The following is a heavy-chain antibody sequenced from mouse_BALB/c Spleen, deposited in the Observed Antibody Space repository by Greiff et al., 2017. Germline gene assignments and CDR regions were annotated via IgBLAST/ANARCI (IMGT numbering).Heavy chain of an antibody. V-gene: IGHV1-4*01. J-gene: IGHJ2*01. CDR2: INPSSGYT. CDR3: ARYGYDRRAYYFDY. D-gene: IGHD2-2*01. Sequence: VKLQESGAELARPGASVKMSCKASGYTFTSYTMHWVKQRPGQGLEWIGYINPSSGYTNYNQKFKDKATLTADKSSSTAYMQLSSLTSEDSAVYYCARYGYDRRAYYFDYWGQGTTLTVSS. CDR1: GYTFTSYT.